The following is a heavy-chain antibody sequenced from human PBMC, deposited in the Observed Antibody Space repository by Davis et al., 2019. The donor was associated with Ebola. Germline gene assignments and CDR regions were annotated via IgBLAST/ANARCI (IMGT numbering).Heavy chain of an antibody. V-gene: IGHV4-34*01. CDR2: INHSGST. D-gene: IGHD3-10*02. CDR3: ARGNYVHAFDI. J-gene: IGHJ3*02. Sequence: ESLKISCAASGFTFSSYWMSWVRQAPGKGLEWIGEINHSGSTNYNPSLKSRVTISVDTSKNQFSLKLSSVTAADTAVYYCARGNYVHAFDIWGQGTMVTVSS. CDR1: GFTFSSYW.